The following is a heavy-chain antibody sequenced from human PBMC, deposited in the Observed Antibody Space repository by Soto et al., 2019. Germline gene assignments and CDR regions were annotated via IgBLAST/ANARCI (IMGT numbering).Heavy chain of an antibody. CDR3: ARYRYYYDSSGYFIFDY. CDR2: IIPIFGTA. CDR1: GGTFSSYA. J-gene: IGHJ4*02. V-gene: IGHV1-69*13. Sequence: SVKVSCKGSGGTFSSYAISWVRQAPGQGLEWMGGIIPIFGTANYAQKFQGRVTITADESTSTAYMELSSLRSEDTAVYYCARYRYYYDSSGYFIFDYWGQGTLVTVSS. D-gene: IGHD3-22*01.